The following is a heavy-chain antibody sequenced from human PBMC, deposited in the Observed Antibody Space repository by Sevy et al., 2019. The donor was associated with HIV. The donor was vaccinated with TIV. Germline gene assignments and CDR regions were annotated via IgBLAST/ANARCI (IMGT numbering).Heavy chain of an antibody. J-gene: IGHJ5*02. Sequence: GGSLRLSCAASGFTFSGYWMHWVRQAPGKGLVWVSRIKTDGSDTSYADSVKGRFTISRDNTKNTLYLQMNSLRAEDTAVYYCARRPTDQSGSYWFDPWGQGTLVTVSS. CDR2: IKTDGSDT. CDR1: GFTFSGYW. D-gene: IGHD1-26*01. CDR3: ARRPTDQSGSYWFDP. V-gene: IGHV3-74*01.